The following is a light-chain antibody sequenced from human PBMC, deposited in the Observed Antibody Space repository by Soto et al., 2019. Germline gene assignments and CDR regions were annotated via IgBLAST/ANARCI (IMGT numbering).Light chain of an antibody. CDR1: ESIDNW. CDR3: QQYHTDWT. J-gene: IGKJ1*01. CDR2: AAS. Sequence: DIQMTQSPSTLSASVGDTVTITCRASESIDNWLAWYQQKPGEAPKLLIFAASTLVRGVPSRFSGRGSGTEFTLTISSLQADDYATFYCQQYHTDWTFGQGTKVEIK. V-gene: IGKV1-5*01.